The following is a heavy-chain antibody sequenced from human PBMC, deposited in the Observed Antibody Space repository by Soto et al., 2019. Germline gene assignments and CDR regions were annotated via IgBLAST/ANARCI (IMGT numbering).Heavy chain of an antibody. J-gene: IGHJ6*02. D-gene: IGHD3-10*01. CDR2: IYYSGTT. Sequence: SETLSLTCTVSGDSVTSGPYYWSWIRQPPGKGLEWIGYIYYSGTTNYNSSLKSRVTISVDTSKNQFSLILRSVTAADTAVYYCARDPLLWFGDLNSYFYYGMDVWGQGTTVTVS. CDR3: ARDPLLWFGDLNSYFYYGMDV. CDR1: GDSVTSGPYY. V-gene: IGHV4-61*01.